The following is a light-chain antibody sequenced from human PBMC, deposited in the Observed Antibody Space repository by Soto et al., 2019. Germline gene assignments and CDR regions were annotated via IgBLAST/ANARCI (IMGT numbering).Light chain of an antibody. CDR3: QQYDNLPLT. CDR1: QDIKNY. J-gene: IGKJ4*01. CDR2: DAS. V-gene: IGKV1-33*01. Sequence: DIQMTQSPSSLSASVGDRVTITCQASQDIKNYLNRYQQKSGKAPKLLIYDASDLETGVPSRFSGSGSGTDFTFTINSLQPEDIATYYCQQYDNLPLTFGGGTKVDI.